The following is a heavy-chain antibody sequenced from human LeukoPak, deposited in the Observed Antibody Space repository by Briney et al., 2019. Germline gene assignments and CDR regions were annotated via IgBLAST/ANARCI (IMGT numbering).Heavy chain of an antibody. Sequence: PGGSLRLSCAASGFTFSSYGMNWVRQAPGKGLEWLSYLSNTGNIHYAQSVKGRFTISRDNAKNSLYLQMDGLRAEDTAVYYCARRADTPMIGDHWGQGILVTVAS. J-gene: IGHJ4*02. CDR3: ARRADTPMIGDH. V-gene: IGHV3-48*01. CDR1: GFTFSSYG. D-gene: IGHD5-18*01. CDR2: LSNTGNI.